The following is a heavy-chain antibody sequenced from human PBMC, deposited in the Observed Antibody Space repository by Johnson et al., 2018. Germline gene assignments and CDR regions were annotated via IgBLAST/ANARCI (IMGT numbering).Heavy chain of an antibody. CDR2: IKQDGSEM. V-gene: IGHV3-7*03. CDR3: AKVATPQKAVLAEYFQH. J-gene: IGHJ1*01. CDR1: GFTFSNYC. Sequence: VQLQESGGGLVQPGGSLRLSCAASGFTFSNYCMAWVRQTPGKGLEWVANIKQDGSEMYFADSVKGRFTISRDNAKNSLLLQMNSLRAEDTALYYCAKVATPQKAVLAEYFQHWGQGTLVTVSS. D-gene: IGHD2-15*01.